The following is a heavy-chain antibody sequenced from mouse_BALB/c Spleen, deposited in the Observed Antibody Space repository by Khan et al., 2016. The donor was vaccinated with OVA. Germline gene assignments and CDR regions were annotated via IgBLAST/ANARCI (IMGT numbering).Heavy chain of an antibody. J-gene: IGHJ3*01. Sequence: EVQLVESGTVLARSGASVKMSCKASGYSFTSYLIHWVKQRPGQDLEWIGDIYPGNSDTNYNQKFKDKAKLTAGTSASTAYMELSSLTNEDSAVYFCTRGGYSSFAYWGQGTLVTVSA. V-gene: IGHV1-5*01. CDR3: TRGGYSSFAY. CDR1: GYSFTSYL. CDR2: IYPGNSDT. D-gene: IGHD1-3*01.